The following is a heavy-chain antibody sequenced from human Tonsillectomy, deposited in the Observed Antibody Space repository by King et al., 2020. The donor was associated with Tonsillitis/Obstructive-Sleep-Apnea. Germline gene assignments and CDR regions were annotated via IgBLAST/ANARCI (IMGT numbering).Heavy chain of an antibody. CDR2: ISGSSSTI. Sequence: VQLVESGGGLVQPGGSLRLSCVASGFTFSWYSMDWVRQAPGKGLEWVSHISGSSSTIYYAGSVKGRFTLSRDSANNSLYLQMNSLGDEDTAVYYCVRAVVSPGEAFDYWGQGTLVTVSS. V-gene: IGHV3-48*02. D-gene: IGHD2-2*01. CDR1: GFTFSWYS. J-gene: IGHJ4*02. CDR3: VRAVVSPGEAFDY.